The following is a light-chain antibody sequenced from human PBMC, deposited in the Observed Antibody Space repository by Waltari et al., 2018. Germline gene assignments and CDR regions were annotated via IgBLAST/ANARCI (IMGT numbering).Light chain of an antibody. CDR3: QQYNDWWT. J-gene: IGKJ1*01. CDR2: GAS. CDR1: PSVGTN. Sequence: EIVMTQSPATLSVSPGERATLSCRASPSVGTNLAWYQHKPDQAPSLLIYGASTRATGIPARFSGSGSVTEFTLTISSMQYEDFAIYYCQQYNDWWTFGQGTKVEIK. V-gene: IGKV3-15*01.